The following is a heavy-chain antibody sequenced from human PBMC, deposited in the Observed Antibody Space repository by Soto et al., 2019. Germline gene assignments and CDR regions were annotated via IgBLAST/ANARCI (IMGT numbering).Heavy chain of an antibody. D-gene: IGHD5-18*01. CDR2: ISWNSGSI. CDR3: AKDIPVDTAMELDY. CDR1: GFTFDDYA. J-gene: IGHJ4*02. Sequence: GGSLRLSCAASGFTFDDYAMHWVRQAPGKGLEWVSGISWNSGSIGYADSVKGRFTISRDNAKNSLYLQMNSLRAEDTALYYCAKDIPVDTAMELDYCGQGPLVTVSS. V-gene: IGHV3-9*01.